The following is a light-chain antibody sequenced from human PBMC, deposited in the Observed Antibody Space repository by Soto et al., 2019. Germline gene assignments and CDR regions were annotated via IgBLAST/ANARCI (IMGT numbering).Light chain of an antibody. Sequence: DIQMTQSPSTLSASVGDSVTITCRASQGISSWLAWYQHKPGKAPKLLISEASNLQSGVPSRFSGSGSGTEFTLIFSSLQPDDFAVYYCQQYNNWPPVTFGQGTKLEIK. CDR3: QQYNNWPPVT. J-gene: IGKJ2*01. CDR2: EAS. V-gene: IGKV1-5*03. CDR1: QGISSW.